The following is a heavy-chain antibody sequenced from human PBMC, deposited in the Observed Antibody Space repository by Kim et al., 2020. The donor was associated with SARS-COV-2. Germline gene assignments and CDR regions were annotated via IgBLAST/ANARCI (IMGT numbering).Heavy chain of an antibody. CDR2: ISGSGGST. J-gene: IGHJ4*02. D-gene: IGHD6-19*01. CDR3: ASSGSGIAVAGNSQADY. CDR1: GFTFSSYA. V-gene: IGHV3-23*01. Sequence: GGSLRLSCAASGFTFSSYAMSWVRQAPGKGLEWVSAISGSGGSTYYADSVKGRFTISRDNSKNTLYLQMNSLRAEDTAVYYCASSGSGIAVAGNSQADYWGQGTLVTVSS.